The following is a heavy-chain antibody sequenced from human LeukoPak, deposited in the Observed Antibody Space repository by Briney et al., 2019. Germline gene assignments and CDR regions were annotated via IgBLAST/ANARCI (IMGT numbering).Heavy chain of an antibody. CDR2: ISYRGST. Sequence: PSETLSLTCTVSGDSISSHYWSWIRQPPGKGLEWIGYISYRGSTTYNPSLKSRVTISADTSKNQFSLKLGSVTAADTAVYYCARQRFWDLVLWGQGTLVTVSS. V-gene: IGHV4-59*11. CDR3: ARQRFWDLVL. CDR1: GDSISSHY. D-gene: IGHD3-10*01. J-gene: IGHJ4*02.